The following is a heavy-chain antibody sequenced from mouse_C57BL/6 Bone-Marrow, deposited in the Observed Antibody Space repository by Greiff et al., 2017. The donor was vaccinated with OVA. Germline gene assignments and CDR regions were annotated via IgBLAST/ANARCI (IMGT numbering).Heavy chain of an antibody. Sequence: VQLKQSGAELVRPGASVKLSCTASGFNIKDDYMHWVKQRPEQGLEWIGWIDPENGDTEYASKFQGKATITADTSSNTAYLQLSSLTSEDTAVYYCTGIYYDPARAVDYWGQGTSVTVSS. D-gene: IGHD2-4*01. J-gene: IGHJ4*01. V-gene: IGHV14-4*01. CDR2: IDPENGDT. CDR3: TGIYYDPARAVDY. CDR1: GFNIKDDY.